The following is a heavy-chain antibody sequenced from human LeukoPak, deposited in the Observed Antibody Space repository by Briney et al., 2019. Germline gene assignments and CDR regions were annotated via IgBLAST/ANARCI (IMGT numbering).Heavy chain of an antibody. D-gene: IGHD6-19*01. CDR1: GGSISSYY. CDR3: ARDNSNGWYPMSGYYYYYMDV. J-gene: IGHJ6*03. Sequence: PSETLSLTCTVSGGSISSYYWSWIRQPAGKGLEWIGRIYTSGSTNYNPSLKSRVTMSVDTSKNQFSLKLSSVTAADTAVYYCARDNSNGWYPMSGYYYYYMDVWGKGTTVTVSS. V-gene: IGHV4-4*07. CDR2: IYTSGST.